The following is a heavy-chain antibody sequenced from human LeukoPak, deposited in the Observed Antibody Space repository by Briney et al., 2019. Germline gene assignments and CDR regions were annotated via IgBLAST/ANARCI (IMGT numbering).Heavy chain of an antibody. Sequence: PGGSLRLSCAASGFTFSSYSMNWVRQAPGKGLEWVSSISSSSSYIYYADSVKGRFTISRDNSENTLYLQMNSLRAEDTAVYYCARERFDDHNVVVVPAAKDYYYYGMDVRGQGTTVTVSS. D-gene: IGHD2-2*01. CDR1: GFTFSSYS. J-gene: IGHJ6*02. CDR2: ISSSSSYI. V-gene: IGHV3-21*01. CDR3: ARERFDDHNVVVVPAAKDYYYYGMDV.